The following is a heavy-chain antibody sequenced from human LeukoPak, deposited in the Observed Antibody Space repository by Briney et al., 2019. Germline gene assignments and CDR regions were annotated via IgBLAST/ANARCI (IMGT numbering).Heavy chain of an antibody. CDR2: IKQDGSEK. J-gene: IGHJ4*02. Sequence: PGGSLRLSCAASGFTFSSYAMSWVRQAPGKGLEWVANIKQDGSEKYYVDSVKGRFTISRDNAKNSLYLQMNSLRAEDTAVYYCAREDDSSGYYYDYFDYWGQGTLVTVSS. V-gene: IGHV3-7*01. CDR1: GFTFSSYA. D-gene: IGHD3-22*01. CDR3: AREDDSSGYYYDYFDY.